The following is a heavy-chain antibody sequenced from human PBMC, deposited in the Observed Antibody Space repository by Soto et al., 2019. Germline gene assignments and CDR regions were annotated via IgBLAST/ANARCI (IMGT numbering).Heavy chain of an antibody. J-gene: IGHJ6*02. V-gene: IGHV5-10-1*01. CDR3: ARASDCGTYYYYGMDV. CDR2: IDPSDSYT. Sequence: GESLKISCKGSGYSFTSYWISWVRQMPGKGLEWMGRIDPSDSYTNYSPSFQGHVTISADKSISTAYLQWSSLKASDTAMYYCARASDCGTYYYYGMDVWGQGTTVTVCS. D-gene: IGHD2-21*02. CDR1: GYSFTSYW.